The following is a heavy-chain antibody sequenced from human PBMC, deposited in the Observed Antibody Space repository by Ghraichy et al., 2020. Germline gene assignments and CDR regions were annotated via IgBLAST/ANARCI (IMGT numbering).Heavy chain of an antibody. Sequence: SETLSLTCAVSGGSISSNDWWTWVRQPPGKGLEWIGEISLDGRIHCKSSLKSRVTISLDKPNNQFSLTLSSVTAADTAVYYCATTSIWFTLADYWGQGTLVTVSS. CDR2: ISLDGRI. J-gene: IGHJ4*02. D-gene: IGHD3-10*01. CDR1: GGSISSNDW. CDR3: ATTSIWFTLADY. V-gene: IGHV4-4*02.